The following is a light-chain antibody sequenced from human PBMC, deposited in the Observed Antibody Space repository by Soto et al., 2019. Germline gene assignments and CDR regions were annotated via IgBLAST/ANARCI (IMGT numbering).Light chain of an antibody. V-gene: IGLV1-40*01. J-gene: IGLJ2*01. CDR1: SSNIGAGYD. CDR2: GNS. Sequence: QSVLTQPPSVSGAPGQRVTISCTGSSSNIGAGYDVHWYQQLPGTAPKLLIYGNSNRPSGVPDRFSGSKSGTSASLAITGXXAEDEADYYCQSYDSSLSGYVVFGGGTKVTVL. CDR3: QSYDSSLSGYVV.